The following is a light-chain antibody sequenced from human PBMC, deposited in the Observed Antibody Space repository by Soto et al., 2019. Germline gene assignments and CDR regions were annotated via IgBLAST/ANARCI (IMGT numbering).Light chain of an antibody. J-gene: IGKJ4*01. CDR1: QSVRSER. Sequence: EILLFHSLVTLTLSRRQISSLSCRASQSVRSERLAWYQQKRCQAPRLLIYGAFSRATGIPDRFCGSGSRPDFTLTISSLESEDFAVYYCQQYGSSPLSSGGRTKVDIK. CDR2: GAF. CDR3: QQYGSSPLS. V-gene: IGKV3-20*01.